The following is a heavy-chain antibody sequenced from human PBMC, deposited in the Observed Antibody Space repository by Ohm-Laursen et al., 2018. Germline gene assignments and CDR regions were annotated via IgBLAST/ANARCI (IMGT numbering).Heavy chain of an antibody. CDR2: VYYSGST. CDR3: ARQSPSRNYYDDSGYYGPFDF. J-gene: IGHJ4*01. V-gene: IGHV4-59*08. Sequence: GTLSLTCTVSGGSISSFYWSWIPQPPGKGLEWIGHVYYSGSTNYSPSVKSRVTISEDRTKSQLSLKLSSVTAADTAVYYCARQSPSRNYYDDSGYYGPFDFWGQGTLVTVSS. D-gene: IGHD3-22*01. CDR1: GGSISSFY.